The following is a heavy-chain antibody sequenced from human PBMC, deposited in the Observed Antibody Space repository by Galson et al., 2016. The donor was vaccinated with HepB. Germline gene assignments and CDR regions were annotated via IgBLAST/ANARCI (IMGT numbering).Heavy chain of an antibody. V-gene: IGHV1-46*01. J-gene: IGHJ4*02. CDR1: AHTFTTYY. Sequence: SVKVSCKASAHTFTTYYFHWMRQAPRQGLEWMGRIMARGGETIYPQSLQGRVTMTGDTSTGTVYMELSSLRSEDSALYYCARDSGHHSFDYWGQGSLVIVSS. D-gene: IGHD1-26*01. CDR2: IMARGGET. CDR3: ARDSGHHSFDY.